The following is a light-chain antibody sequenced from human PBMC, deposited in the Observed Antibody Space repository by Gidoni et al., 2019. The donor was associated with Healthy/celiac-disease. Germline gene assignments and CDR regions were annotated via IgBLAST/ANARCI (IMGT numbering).Light chain of an antibody. CDR1: QSVSSY. CDR2: DAS. J-gene: IGKJ1*01. Sequence: IVLTQSPATLTLSPGERTPLPCRARQSVSSYLAWYQQKPGQAPRLLIYDASTRATGIPARCSGSGCGTDFTLTISSREPEDFAVYYCQQRSNWPPWTFGQGTKVEIK. V-gene: IGKV3-11*01. CDR3: QQRSNWPPWT.